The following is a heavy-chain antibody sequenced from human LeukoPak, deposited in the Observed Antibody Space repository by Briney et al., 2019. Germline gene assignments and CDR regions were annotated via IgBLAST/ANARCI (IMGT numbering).Heavy chain of an antibody. Sequence: PGGSLTLSCTASGFTFGDYAMSWFRQAPGKGLEWVGFISSKVYGGTTEYAASVKGRLTISRDDSNRIAYLQMNTLKTEDTGVYYCTRDAYQGVGYGDSVDFDYWGQGTLVTVSS. CDR2: ISSKVYGGTT. D-gene: IGHD4-17*01. CDR3: TRDAYQGVGYGDSVDFDY. CDR1: GFTFGDYA. J-gene: IGHJ4*02. V-gene: IGHV3-49*03.